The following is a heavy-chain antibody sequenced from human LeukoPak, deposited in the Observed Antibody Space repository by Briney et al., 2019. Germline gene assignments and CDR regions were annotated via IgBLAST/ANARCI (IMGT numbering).Heavy chain of an antibody. CDR3: AALQNAYDPVDS. J-gene: IGHJ4*02. V-gene: IGHV5-51*01. Sequence: GESLKISCKGSGYTFTNHWIGWVRQLPGRGLEWMANIYPEDSAVNYSPTVQGQVPISADKSITTAYLQWRSLRASDTAMYYCAALQNAYDPVDSWGQGTLVTVSS. CDR1: GYTFTNHW. D-gene: IGHD5-12*01. CDR2: IYPEDSAV.